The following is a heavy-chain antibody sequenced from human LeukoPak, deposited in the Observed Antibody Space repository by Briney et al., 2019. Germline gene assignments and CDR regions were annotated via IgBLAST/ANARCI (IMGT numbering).Heavy chain of an antibody. J-gene: IGHJ4*02. V-gene: IGHV1-24*01. Sequence: EASVKVSCKVSGYTLTELSMHWLRQAPGKGLEWMGGFDPEDGETIYAQKFQGRVTMTEDTSTDTAYMELSSLRSEDTAVYYCATLPYSIAAADFDYWGQGTLVTVSS. CDR2: FDPEDGET. CDR3: ATLPYSIAAADFDY. D-gene: IGHD6-13*01. CDR1: GYTLTELS.